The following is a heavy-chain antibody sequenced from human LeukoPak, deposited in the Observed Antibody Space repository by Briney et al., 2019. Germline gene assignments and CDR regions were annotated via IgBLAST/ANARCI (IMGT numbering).Heavy chain of an antibody. Sequence: GGSLRLSCAASGFSFSSYWMSWFRQAPGKGLEWVGFIRSKAYGGTTEYAASVKGRFTISRDDSKNTLYLQMNSLKTEDTAVYYCTTDRRGSSWYIHYYYYMDVWGKGTTVTVSS. D-gene: IGHD6-13*01. V-gene: IGHV3-49*03. CDR2: IRSKAYGGTT. CDR3: TTDRRGSSWYIHYYYYMDV. J-gene: IGHJ6*03. CDR1: GFSFSSYW.